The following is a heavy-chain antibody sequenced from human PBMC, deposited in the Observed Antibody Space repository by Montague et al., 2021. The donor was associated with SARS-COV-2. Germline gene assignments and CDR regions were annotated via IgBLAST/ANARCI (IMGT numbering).Heavy chain of an antibody. CDR1: GFTFTSYA. V-gene: IGHV3-23*01. J-gene: IGHJ4*02. D-gene: IGHD5-18*01. Sequence: SLSLSFSGSGFTFTSYALTWGREAPGKVLELVPAISGGGDSKYYADSERGRFSISGDNYKNTLYLQMNSRREEEAAEYYCGNSGTGITTMVTSFEYWGRGSLVTVSS. CDR2: ISGGGDSK. CDR3: GNSGTGITTMVTSFEY.